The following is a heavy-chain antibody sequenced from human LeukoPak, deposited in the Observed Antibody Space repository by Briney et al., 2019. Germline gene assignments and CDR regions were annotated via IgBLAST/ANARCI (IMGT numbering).Heavy chain of an antibody. CDR2: IWYDGSNK. J-gene: IGHJ4*02. CDR3: ARDWGKGDY. Sequence: PGGSLRLSCAASGFTFSSYGMHWVRQAPGKGLEWVSLIWYDGSNKYYADSVKGRFTIPRDNSKNTLYLQMNSLRAEDTAVYYCARDWGKGDYWGQGTLVTVSS. V-gene: IGHV3-33*01. CDR1: GFTFSSYG. D-gene: IGHD3-16*01.